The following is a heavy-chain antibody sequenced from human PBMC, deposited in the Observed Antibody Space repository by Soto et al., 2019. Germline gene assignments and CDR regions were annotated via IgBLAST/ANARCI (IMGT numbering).Heavy chain of an antibody. V-gene: IGHV3-23*01. J-gene: IGHJ4*02. D-gene: IGHD3-22*01. Sequence: PGGSLRLSCAASGFTFSSYAMSWVRQAPGKGLEWVSAISGSGGSTYYADSVKGRFTISRDNSKNTLYLQMNSLRAEDTAVYYCAKGMIVVVIAPLDYWGQGTLVTVSS. CDR1: GFTFSSYA. CDR3: AKGMIVVVIAPLDY. CDR2: ISGSGGST.